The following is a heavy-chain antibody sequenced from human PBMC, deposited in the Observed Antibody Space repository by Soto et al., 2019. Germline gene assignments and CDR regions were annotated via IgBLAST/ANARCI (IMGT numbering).Heavy chain of an antibody. D-gene: IGHD3-22*01. CDR3: AKEQLAMTVVVADYFDS. CDR2: ISYDGGSK. Sequence: QVQLVESGGGVVQPGTSLRLSCAASGFTFSTYGIHWVHQAPGKGLEWVALISYDGGSKYYGDSVKGRFIISRDNSHNTVSLQMNSLRADDTAVYFCAKEQLAMTVVVADYFDSWGQGTLVTVSS. CDR1: GFTFSTYG. V-gene: IGHV3-30*18. J-gene: IGHJ4*02.